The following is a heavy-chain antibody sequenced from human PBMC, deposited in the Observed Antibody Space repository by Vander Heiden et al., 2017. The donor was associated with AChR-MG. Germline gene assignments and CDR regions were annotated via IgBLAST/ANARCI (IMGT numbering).Heavy chain of an antibody. D-gene: IGHD4-17*01. Sequence: EVQLVETGGGLIQSGGSLRLSCAAAGFIVRINSMTWVRQAPGKWLEWVSVIYADGTTYYADSLRGRFTISRDNSKNTVYLQINNLRADDTAVYYCATGTTMTYWGQGTLVTVSS. V-gene: IGHV3-53*02. CDR3: ATGTTMTY. J-gene: IGHJ4*02. CDR2: IYADGTT. CDR1: GFIVRINS.